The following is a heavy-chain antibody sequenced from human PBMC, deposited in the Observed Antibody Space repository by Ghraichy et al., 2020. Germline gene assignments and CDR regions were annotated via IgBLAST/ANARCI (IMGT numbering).Heavy chain of an antibody. CDR3: ARLRRDDLEWLPVDY. CDR1: GDSIDSSSNY. Sequence: SETLSLTCAVSGDSIDSSSNYWAWIRQPPGKGLEWIGSAFYSGNFDYTPSLKSRVAISLDTSKNQLSLRLRSVTAADTAMYYCARLRRDDLEWLPVDYWSQGTLVIVSS. D-gene: IGHD3-3*01. V-gene: IGHV4-39*01. J-gene: IGHJ4*02. CDR2: AFYSGNF.